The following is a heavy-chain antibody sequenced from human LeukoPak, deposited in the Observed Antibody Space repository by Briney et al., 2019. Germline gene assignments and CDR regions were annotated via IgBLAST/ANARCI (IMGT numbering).Heavy chain of an antibody. J-gene: IGHJ3*02. CDR3: AKEDYQQAFDI. V-gene: IGHV3-30-3*01. CDR2: ISYDGSNK. D-gene: IGHD2-2*01. CDR1: GFTSSSYA. Sequence: GGSLRLSCAASGFTSSSYAMHWVRQAPGKGLEWVAVISYDGSNKYYADSVKGRFTISRDNSKNTLYLQMNSLRAEDTAVYYCAKEDYQQAFDIWGQGTMVTVSS.